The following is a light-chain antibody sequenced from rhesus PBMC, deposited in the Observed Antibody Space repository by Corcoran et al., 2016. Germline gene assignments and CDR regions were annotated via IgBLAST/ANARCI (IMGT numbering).Light chain of an antibody. V-gene: IGKV1-28*02. CDR1: QGISSY. CDR3: LHHNSYPLT. J-gene: IGKJ4*01. CDR2: AAS. Sequence: DIQMTQSPSSLSASVGDTVTITCRASQGISSYLHWFQQKPGKAPKLLTYAASSLESGVPSRFSGSGSGTDFTLTISSLQPEDFTIYYCLHHNSYPLTFGGGTKVELK.